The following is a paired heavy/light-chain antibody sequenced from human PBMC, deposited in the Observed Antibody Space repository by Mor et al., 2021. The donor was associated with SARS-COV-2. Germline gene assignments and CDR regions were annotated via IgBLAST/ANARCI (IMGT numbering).Light chain of an antibody. CDR3: QQYGTSPPMYT. CDR2: GAS. CDR1: QSVSSSY. V-gene: IGKV3-20*01. Sequence: EIVLTQSPGTLSLSPGERATLSCRASQSVSSSYLAWYQQKPGQAPRLLIYGASSRATGIPDRFSGSGSGTDFTLTISRLEPEDFAVYYCQQYGTSPPMYTFGQGTKLEI. J-gene: IGKJ2*01.
Heavy chain of an antibody. J-gene: IGHJ6*02. Sequence: EVQLVESGGGLVQPGGSLRLSCAASGFTVSGNSMSWVRQAPGKGLEWVSVTYGGGSTYYADSAKGRFTISRDNSKNTLYLQINSLRAEDTAVYYCARALCGGDCYYYSYGMGAWGQGTTVTVSS. CDR2: TYGGGST. V-gene: IGHV3-66*01. CDR1: GFTVSGNS. CDR3: ARALCGGDCYYYSYGMGA. D-gene: IGHD2-21*02.